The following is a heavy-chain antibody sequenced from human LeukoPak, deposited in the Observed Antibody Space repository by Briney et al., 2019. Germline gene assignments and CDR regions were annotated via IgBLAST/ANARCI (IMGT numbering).Heavy chain of an antibody. Sequence: PGGSLRLSCAASVFTFSSYWMSWPREAPGKGLEWVANIKQDGSEKYYVDSVKGRFTISRDNAKNSLYLQMNSLRAEDTAVYYCSRAPITIYDAFDIWGQGTMVTVSS. V-gene: IGHV3-7*01. J-gene: IGHJ3*02. D-gene: IGHD1-14*01. CDR3: SRAPITIYDAFDI. CDR1: VFTFSSYW. CDR2: IKQDGSEK.